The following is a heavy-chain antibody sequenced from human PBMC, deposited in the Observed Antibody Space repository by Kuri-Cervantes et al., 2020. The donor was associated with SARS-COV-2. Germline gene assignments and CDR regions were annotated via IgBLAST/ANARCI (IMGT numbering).Heavy chain of an antibody. CDR3: ARGMVRGLIQSYYYGMDV. CDR1: GYTFNGYY. V-gene: IGHV1-2*04. J-gene: IGHJ6*02. CDR2: INPNSGGT. Sequence: ASVKVSCKASGYTFNGYYMHWVRQAPGQGLEWMVWINPNSGGTNYAQKFQGWVTMTRDTSISTVYMELSRLRSDDTAVYYCARGMVRGLIQSYYYGMDVWGQGTTVTVSS. D-gene: IGHD3-10*01.